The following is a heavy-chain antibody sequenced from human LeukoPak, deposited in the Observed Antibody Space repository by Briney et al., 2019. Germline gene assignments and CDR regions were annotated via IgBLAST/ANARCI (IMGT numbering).Heavy chain of an antibody. J-gene: IGHJ6*03. CDR3: ARQVSYYYYYMDV. V-gene: IGHV3-21*01. Sequence: GGSLRLSCAASGFTFSSYSMNWVRQAPGKGLEWVSSISSSSSYIYYADSVKGRFTISRDNAKNSLYLQMNSLRAEDTAIYYCARQVSYYYYYMDVWGKGTTVTISS. D-gene: IGHD1-14*01. CDR1: GFTFSSYS. CDR2: ISSSSSYI.